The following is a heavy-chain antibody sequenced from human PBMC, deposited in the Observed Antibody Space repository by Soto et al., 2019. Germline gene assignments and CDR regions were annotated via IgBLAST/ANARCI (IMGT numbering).Heavy chain of an antibody. Sequence: SVKTTSNAPNEALTTYGINLVRQAAGQGLEWMGWVSGYNGHSSSAQKFQDRVIMTTDTYTNTAYMALRRLTSDDSAVYFCERDSSSSGYYYGMDVWGQGTPVTVSS. J-gene: IGHJ6*02. D-gene: IGHD6-6*01. V-gene: IGHV1-18*01. CDR1: NEALTTYG. CDR3: ERDSSSSGYYYGMDV. CDR2: VSGYNGHS.